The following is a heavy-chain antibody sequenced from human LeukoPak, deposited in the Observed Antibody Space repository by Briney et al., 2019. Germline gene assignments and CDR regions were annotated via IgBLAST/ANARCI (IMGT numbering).Heavy chain of an antibody. CDR3: ARYNTGSVDY. Sequence: GGSLRLSCSASGFTFSSYVMHWVRQAPGKGLEYVSAINDNGGSTYYADSVKGRFTISRDNSKNTLYLQMSSLRAEDTAVYYCARYNTGSVDYWGQGTLVTVSS. CDR2: INDNGGST. J-gene: IGHJ4*02. D-gene: IGHD1-14*01. CDR1: GFTFSSYV. V-gene: IGHV3-64D*06.